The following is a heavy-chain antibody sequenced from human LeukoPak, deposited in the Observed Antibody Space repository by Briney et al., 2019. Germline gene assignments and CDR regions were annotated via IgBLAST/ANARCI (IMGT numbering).Heavy chain of an antibody. CDR3: ARGSPGTFYYYMDV. CDR1: GFTFSSYW. CDR2: IKQDGSEK. J-gene: IGHJ6*03. V-gene: IGHV3-7*01. D-gene: IGHD6-13*01. Sequence: PGGSLRLSCAASGFTFSSYWMSWVRQAPGKGLEWVANIKQDGSEKYYVDSVKGRFTISRDNAKNSLYLQMNSLRAEDTAVYYCARGSPGTFYYYMDVWGKGTTVTVSS.